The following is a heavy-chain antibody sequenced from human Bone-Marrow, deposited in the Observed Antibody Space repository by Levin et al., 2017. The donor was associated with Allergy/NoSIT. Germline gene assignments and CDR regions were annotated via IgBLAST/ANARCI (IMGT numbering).Heavy chain of an antibody. J-gene: IGHJ5*02. V-gene: IGHV2-5*02. D-gene: IGHD6-13*01. Sequence: GSGPTLVKPTQTLTLTCTFSGFSLNSRGVGVGWIRQSPRKALEWLALIYWDDDKRYSPSLKSRLTITKDTSKNQVVLTMTNMDPVDTATYYCAHIESSSWALYNWFDPWGQGTLVTVSS. CDR2: IYWDDDK. CDR1: GFSLNSRGVG. CDR3: AHIESSSWALYNWFDP.